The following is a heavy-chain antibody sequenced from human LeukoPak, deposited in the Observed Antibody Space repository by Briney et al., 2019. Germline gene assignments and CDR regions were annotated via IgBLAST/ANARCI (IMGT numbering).Heavy chain of an antibody. CDR2: INAGNGKT. D-gene: IGHD4-17*01. CDR3: ARARWTSTGTTYYLDY. J-gene: IGHJ4*02. CDR1: GYIFSDYA. V-gene: IGHV1-3*01. Sequence: ASVKVSCKASGYIFSDYAIQWVRQAPGQGLEWMGWINAGNGKTKYSQKFQDRVTITRDTSVSTAYLELSGLRFEDTAVYFCARARWTSTGTTYYLDYWGQGTLVTVSS.